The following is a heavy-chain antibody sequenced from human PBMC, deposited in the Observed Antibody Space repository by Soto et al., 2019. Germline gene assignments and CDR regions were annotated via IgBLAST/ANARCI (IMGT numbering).Heavy chain of an antibody. D-gene: IGHD4-17*01. J-gene: IGHJ6*03. V-gene: IGHV4-59*08. Sequence: SETLSLTCTVSGGSISSYYWSWIRQPPGKGMEWIGYIYYSGSTNYNPSLKSRVTISVDTSKNQFSLKLSSVTAADTAVYYCVSHFPHRNGDSYYYYYSMDVWGKGTTVTVSS. CDR2: IYYSGST. CDR3: VSHFPHRNGDSYYYYYSMDV. CDR1: GGSISSYY.